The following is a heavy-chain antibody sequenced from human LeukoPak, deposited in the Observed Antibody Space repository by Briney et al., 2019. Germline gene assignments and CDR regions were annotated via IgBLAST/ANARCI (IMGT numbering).Heavy chain of an antibody. CDR3: ARGYCSGGSCFDHFDY. V-gene: IGHV1-69*05. Sequence: SVKVSCKASAGTFSSYAISWVRQAPGQGLEWMGGIIPIFGTANYAQKFQGRVTITTDESTSTAYMELSSLRSEDTAVYYCARGYCSGGSCFDHFDYWGQGTLVTVSS. J-gene: IGHJ4*02. CDR2: IIPIFGTA. CDR1: AGTFSSYA. D-gene: IGHD2-15*01.